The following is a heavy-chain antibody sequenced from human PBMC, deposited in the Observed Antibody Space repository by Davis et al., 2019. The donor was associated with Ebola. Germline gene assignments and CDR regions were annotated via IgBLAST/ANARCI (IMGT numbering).Heavy chain of an antibody. CDR3: ARPLANKQQLVSPFDY. D-gene: IGHD6-13*01. V-gene: IGHV1-46*01. CDR2: INPSGGST. Sequence: ASVKVSCKASGYTFTSYYMHWVRQAPGQGLEWMGIINPSGGSTSYAQKFQGRVTMTRDTSTSTVYMELSSLRSEDTAVYYCARPLANKQQLVSPFDYWGQGTLVTVSS. CDR1: GYTFTSYY. J-gene: IGHJ4*02.